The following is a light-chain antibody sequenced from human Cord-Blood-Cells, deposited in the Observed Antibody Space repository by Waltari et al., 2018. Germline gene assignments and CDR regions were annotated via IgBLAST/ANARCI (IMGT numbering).Light chain of an antibody. CDR3: SSYTSSSTLV. Sequence: QSALTQPASVSGSPGQSITISCTGTSGDVGGYNYVSWYQQHPGKAPKLMIYDVSNRPSGVSNRFSGPKSGNTASLTISGLQAEDEADYYCSSYTSSSTLVFGGGTKLTVL. CDR2: DVS. CDR1: SGDVGGYNY. J-gene: IGLJ2*01. V-gene: IGLV2-14*01.